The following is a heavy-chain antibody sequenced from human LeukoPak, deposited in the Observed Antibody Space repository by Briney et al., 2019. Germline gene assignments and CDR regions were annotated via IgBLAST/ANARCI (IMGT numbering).Heavy chain of an antibody. CDR1: GGPISGYY. Sequence: SETLSLTCTVSGGPISGYYWTWLRQPPRKGLEWIGYIYYSGSTNYNPSLKSRVTMSVDTSKNQFSLKLSSVIAADTAVYYCARHDPRGKAARLGYFDYWGQGTLVTVSS. V-gene: IGHV4-59*08. CDR2: IYYSGST. J-gene: IGHJ4*02. D-gene: IGHD6-6*01. CDR3: ARHDPRGKAARLGYFDY.